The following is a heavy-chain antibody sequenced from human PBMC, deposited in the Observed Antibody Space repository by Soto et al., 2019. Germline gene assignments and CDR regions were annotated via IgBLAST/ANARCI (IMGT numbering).Heavy chain of an antibody. J-gene: IGHJ6*02. CDR1: CGSMMTYY. CDR2: IYPSGTT. V-gene: IGHV4-4*07. D-gene: IGHD1-26*01. Sequence: PSETLSLTCTFSCGSMMTYYWGWIRQPAGKPLEWIGRIYPSGTTNYNPSLKSRVTLSLDTSKNQFSLNLSSVTAADTAVYYCAREGASGFGMDVWGQGTTVTVSS. CDR3: AREGASGFGMDV.